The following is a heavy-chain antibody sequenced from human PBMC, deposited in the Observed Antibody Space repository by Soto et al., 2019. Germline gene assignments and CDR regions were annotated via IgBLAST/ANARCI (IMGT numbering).Heavy chain of an antibody. V-gene: IGHV4-61*01. Sequence: SETLSLTCTVSGGSVSSGSYYWSWIRQPPGKGLEWIGYIYYSGSTNYNPSLKSRVTISVDTSKNQFSLKLSSVTAADTAVYYCAREKVAGGYYGMDVWGQGTTVTVSS. CDR1: GGSVSSGSYY. D-gene: IGHD2-15*01. CDR3: AREKVAGGYYGMDV. J-gene: IGHJ6*02. CDR2: IYYSGST.